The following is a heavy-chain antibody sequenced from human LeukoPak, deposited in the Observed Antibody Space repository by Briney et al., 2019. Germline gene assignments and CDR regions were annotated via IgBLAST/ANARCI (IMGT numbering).Heavy chain of an antibody. D-gene: IGHD2-15*01. J-gene: IGHJ4*02. Sequence: GGSLRLSCASSGFTFSFYWMHWVRQAPGKGLVWVSRINNDGRSTSYAGSVKGRFTISRDNAKNTLYLQMNSLRAEDTAVYYCARDNEYCTGGTCRLDYWGQGALVTVSA. V-gene: IGHV3-74*01. CDR1: GFTFSFYW. CDR2: INNDGRST. CDR3: ARDNEYCTGGTCRLDY.